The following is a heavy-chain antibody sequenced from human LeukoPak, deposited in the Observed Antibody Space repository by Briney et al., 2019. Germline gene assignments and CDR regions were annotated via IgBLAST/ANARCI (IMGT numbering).Heavy chain of an antibody. CDR2: INHSGST. CDR3: ARAPSYYYAGRGSDY. D-gene: IGHD3-10*01. J-gene: IGHJ4*02. Sequence: PSETLSLTCAVYGGSFSGYYWSWIRQPPGQGLEWIGEINHSGSTNYNPSLKSRVTISVDTSKNQFSLKLSSVTAADTAVYYCARAPSYYYAGRGSDYWGQGTLVTVSS. CDR1: GGSFSGYY. V-gene: IGHV4-34*01.